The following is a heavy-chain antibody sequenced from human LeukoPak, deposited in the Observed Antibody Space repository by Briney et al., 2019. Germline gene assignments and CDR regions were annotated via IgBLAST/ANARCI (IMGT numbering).Heavy chain of an antibody. D-gene: IGHD6-13*01. V-gene: IGHV3-66*04. CDR1: GFTVNSNY. J-gene: IGHJ4*02. CDR2: IYSSGRT. CDR3: ARRGLGMAPAGYFDY. Sequence: GGSLRLSCAASGFTVNSNYMSWVRQAPGKGLEWVSVIYSSGRTHYADSVKGRFTISRDNSKNTLYLQMDSLRVEDTAVYYCARRGLGMAPAGYFDYWGQGIRVTVSS.